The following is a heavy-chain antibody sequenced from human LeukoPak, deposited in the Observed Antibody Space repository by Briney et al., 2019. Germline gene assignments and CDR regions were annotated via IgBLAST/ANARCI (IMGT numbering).Heavy chain of an antibody. J-gene: IGHJ6*02. CDR3: ASLDDYGDYYYYGMDV. V-gene: IGHV3-66*01. Sequence: GGSLGLSCAASGFTLSSNYMSWVRQAPGKGLEWVSVIYSGGSTYYADSVKGRFTISRDNSKNTLYLQMNSLRAEDTAVYYCASLDDYGDYYYYGMDVWGQGTTVTVSS. CDR2: IYSGGST. CDR1: GFTLSSNY. D-gene: IGHD4-17*01.